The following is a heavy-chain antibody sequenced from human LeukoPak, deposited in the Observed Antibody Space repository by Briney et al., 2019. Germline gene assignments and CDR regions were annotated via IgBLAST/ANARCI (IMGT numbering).Heavy chain of an antibody. Sequence: SVKVSFKASVGTFSSYAISWVRQAPGQGLEWMGGIIPIFGTANYAQKFQGRVTITTDESTSTAYMELSSLRSEDTAVYYCARDRAYGDYVFDYWGQGTLVTVSS. CDR2: IIPIFGTA. CDR3: ARDRAYGDYVFDY. CDR1: VGTFSSYA. J-gene: IGHJ4*02. V-gene: IGHV1-69*05. D-gene: IGHD4-17*01.